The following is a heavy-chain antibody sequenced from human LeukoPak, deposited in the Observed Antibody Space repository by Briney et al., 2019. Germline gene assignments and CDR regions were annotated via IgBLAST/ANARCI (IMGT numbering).Heavy chain of an antibody. Sequence: GGSLRLSCAASGLTFNTHWVPWIRQVPGKGLEWAAIINQDASETHYVDSVRGRFTISRDNAKSSSYLQMNTLRADDTAVYYCGAGPGFRFKYWGQGTLVTVSS. J-gene: IGHJ4*02. CDR3: GAGPGFRFKY. V-gene: IGHV3-7*05. CDR2: INQDASET. CDR1: GLTFNTHW. D-gene: IGHD3-3*01.